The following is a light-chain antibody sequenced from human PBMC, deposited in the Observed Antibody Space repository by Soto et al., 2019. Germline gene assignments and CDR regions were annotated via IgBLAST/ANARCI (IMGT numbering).Light chain of an antibody. J-gene: IGLJ2*01. V-gene: IGLV2-14*03. CDR2: DVN. Sequence: QPVLIQPASVSGSPGQSITISCTGTSSDVGANDFVSWYQQHPGKAPKLMIYDVNNRPSGVSNRFSGSKSGNTASLTISGLQTEDEADYYCSSYASSRIYVIFGGGTQLTVL. CDR3: SSYASSRIYVI. CDR1: SSDVGANDF.